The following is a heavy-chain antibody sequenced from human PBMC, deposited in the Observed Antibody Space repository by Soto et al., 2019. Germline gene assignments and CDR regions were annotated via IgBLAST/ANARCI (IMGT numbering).Heavy chain of an antibody. CDR3: ARVSGIYYYGMDV. V-gene: IGHV4-34*01. J-gene: IGHJ6*02. CDR2: INHSGST. Sequence: SETLSLTCAVYGGSFSGYYWSWIRHPPGKGLEWIGEINHSGSTNYNPSLKSRVTISVDTSKNQVSLKLSSVTAADTAVYYCARVSGIYYYGMDVWGQGTTVTVSS. CDR1: GGSFSGYY. D-gene: IGHD3-10*01.